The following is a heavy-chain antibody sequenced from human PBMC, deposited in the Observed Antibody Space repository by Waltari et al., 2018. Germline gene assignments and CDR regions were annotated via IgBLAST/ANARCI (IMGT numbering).Heavy chain of an antibody. J-gene: IGHJ4*02. D-gene: IGHD1-26*01. Sequence: QVQLQESGPGLVKPSETLSLTCAVSGYSISSGYYWGWIRQPPGKGLEWIGSIYHSGSTYYNPSLKSRVTISVDTSKNQFSLKLSSVTAADTAVYYCARHMYSGSPGAYWGQGTLGTVSS. CDR2: IYHSGST. CDR3: ARHMYSGSPGAY. CDR1: GYSISSGYY. V-gene: IGHV4-38-2*01.